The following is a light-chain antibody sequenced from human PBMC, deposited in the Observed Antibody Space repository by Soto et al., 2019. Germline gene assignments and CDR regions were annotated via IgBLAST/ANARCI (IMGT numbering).Light chain of an antibody. Sequence: DLQMTQSPSTLSASVGDRVTITCRASQSINSWLAWYQQKPGKAPKLLIYNASSLESGLPSRCSGSGSGTDITLTISSLQPDDFATYYCQQYNYLWTFGQGTKVEIK. CDR1: QSINSW. CDR2: NAS. CDR3: QQYNYLWT. V-gene: IGKV1-5*03. J-gene: IGKJ1*01.